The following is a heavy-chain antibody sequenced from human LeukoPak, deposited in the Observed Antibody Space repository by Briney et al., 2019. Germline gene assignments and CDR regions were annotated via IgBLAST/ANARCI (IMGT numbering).Heavy chain of an antibody. CDR3: ARWLQSDY. D-gene: IGHD5-24*01. V-gene: IGHV4-39*01. CDR2: IYYSGST. Sequence: SETLSLTCTVSGGSISSSSYYWGWIRQPPGKGLEWIGSIYYSGSTYYNPSLKSRVTISVDTSKNQFSLKLSSVTAADTAVYYCARWLQSDYWGQGTLVTVSS. CDR1: GGSISSSSYY. J-gene: IGHJ4*02.